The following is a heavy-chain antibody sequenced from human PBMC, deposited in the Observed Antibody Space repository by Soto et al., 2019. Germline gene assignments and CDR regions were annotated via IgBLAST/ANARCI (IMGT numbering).Heavy chain of an antibody. Sequence: EVQLLESGGGLVQPGGSLTLSCAASGFTFDSYAMSWVRQAPGKGLEWVSSISIGGTTYYADSVKCRFTISRDNSRNTLYLQMNSLRSEDTACYYCAKNYFFDNWGQGPLVTVSS. CDR2: ISIGGTT. D-gene: IGHD1-7*01. CDR1: GFTFDSYA. J-gene: IGHJ4*02. V-gene: IGHV3-23*05. CDR3: AKNYFFDN.